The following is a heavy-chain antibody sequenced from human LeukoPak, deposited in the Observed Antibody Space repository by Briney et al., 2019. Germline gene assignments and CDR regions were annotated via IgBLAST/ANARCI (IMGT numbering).Heavy chain of an antibody. CDR1: GYTFTSYD. J-gene: IGHJ6*03. V-gene: IGHV1-8*03. Sequence: ASVKVSCTASGYTFTSYDINWVRQATGQGLEWMGWMNPNSGNTGYAQKFQGRVTITRNTSISTAYMELSSLRSEDTAVYYCAGGQRGYSYGPSHYYHYYMDVWGKGTTVTVSS. CDR3: AGGQRGYSYGPSHYYHYYMDV. D-gene: IGHD5-18*01. CDR2: MNPNSGNT.